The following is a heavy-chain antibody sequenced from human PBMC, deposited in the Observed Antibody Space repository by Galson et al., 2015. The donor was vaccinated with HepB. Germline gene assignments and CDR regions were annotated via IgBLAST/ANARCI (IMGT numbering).Heavy chain of an antibody. J-gene: IGHJ6*02. Sequence: SLRLSCAASGFTLSNAWMSWVRQAPGKGLEWVGRIKSKTDGGTTDYAAPVKGRFTISRDDSKNTLYLQMNSLKTEDTAVYYCTTDTGSGYEVGYYGMDVWGQGNPGHRLL. D-gene: IGHD5-12*01. V-gene: IGHV3-15*01. CDR3: TTDTGSGYEVGYYGMDV. CDR2: IKSKTDGGTT. CDR1: GFTLSNAW.